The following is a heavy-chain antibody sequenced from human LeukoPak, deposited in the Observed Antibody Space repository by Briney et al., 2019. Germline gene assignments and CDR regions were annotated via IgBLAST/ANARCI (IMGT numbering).Heavy chain of an antibody. CDR3: TRVGYIDEGIDY. V-gene: IGHV3-7*04. Sequence: GGSLRLSCAASRFTLSTYWMSWVRQAPGKGLEWVAHIKQDGSQEYYVDSVKGRFTISRDSAKNSLYLQMNSLRAEDTAIYYCTRVGYIDEGIDYWGQGTLVTVSS. D-gene: IGHD5-24*01. CDR2: IKQDGSQE. CDR1: RFTLSTYW. J-gene: IGHJ4*02.